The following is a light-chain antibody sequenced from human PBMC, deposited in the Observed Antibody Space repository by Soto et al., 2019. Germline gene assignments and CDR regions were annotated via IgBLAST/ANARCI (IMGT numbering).Light chain of an antibody. Sequence: QSVLTQPPSVSGAPGQRVTISCTGSSSNIGAGYDVYWYQHLPGTAPKLLIYDNTNRPSGVSDRFSGSKSGTSASLAITGLQAEDEADYYCRSYASSLSGAIFGGGTKLTVL. CDR3: RSYASSLSGAI. CDR2: DNT. CDR1: SSNIGAGYD. V-gene: IGLV1-40*01. J-gene: IGLJ2*01.